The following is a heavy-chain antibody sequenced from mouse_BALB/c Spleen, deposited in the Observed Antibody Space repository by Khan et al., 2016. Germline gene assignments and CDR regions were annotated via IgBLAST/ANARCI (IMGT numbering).Heavy chain of an antibody. D-gene: IGHD2-10*01. J-gene: IGHJ4*01. CDR2: ILPGTGNT. Sequence: VQLQESGAELMKPGASVKISCKATGYTFSSYWIEWVKQRPGHGLEWIGEILPGTGNTNYNEKFKGKATFTADTSSHTAYMQLSSLTSEDSAVYYCARAFYGHYYAMDYWGQGTSVTVFS. V-gene: IGHV1-9*01. CDR3: ARAFYGHYYAMDY. CDR1: GYTFSSYW.